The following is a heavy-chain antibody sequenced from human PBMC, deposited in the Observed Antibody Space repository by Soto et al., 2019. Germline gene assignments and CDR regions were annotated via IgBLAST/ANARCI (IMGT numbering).Heavy chain of an antibody. CDR2: IRSKAYGGTT. CDR1: GFTFGDYA. J-gene: IGHJ5*02. CDR3: TSFLARTYYDFWSGYAYNWFDP. Sequence: GGSLRLSCTASGFTFGDYAMSWFRQAPGKGLEWVGSIRSKAYGGTTEYAASVKGRFTISRDDSKSIAYLQMNSLKTEDTAVYYCTSFLARTYYDFWSGYAYNWFDPWGQGTLVTVSS. V-gene: IGHV3-49*03. D-gene: IGHD3-3*01.